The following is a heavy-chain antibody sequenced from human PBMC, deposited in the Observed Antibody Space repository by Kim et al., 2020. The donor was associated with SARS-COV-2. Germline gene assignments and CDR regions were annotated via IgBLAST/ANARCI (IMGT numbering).Heavy chain of an antibody. V-gene: IGHV3-23*01. CDR1: GFTFDIYA. CDR2: ISDSGDST. J-gene: IGHJ4*02. D-gene: IGHD6-6*01. Sequence: GGSLRLSCAASGFTFDIYAMSWVRQVPGKGLEWVSTISDSGDSTFYADSVMGHFTISRDNSKNTLYLQMTSLRAEDTALYYCTLATRAILKGARKSSPLDYWGQGTLVTVSS. CDR3: TLATRAILKGARKSSPLDY.